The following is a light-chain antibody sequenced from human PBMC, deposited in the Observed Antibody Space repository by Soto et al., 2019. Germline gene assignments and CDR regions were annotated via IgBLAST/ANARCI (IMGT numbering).Light chain of an antibody. CDR3: QQYNNWPPWT. J-gene: IGKJ2*02. CDR2: GAS. V-gene: IGKV3-15*01. Sequence: EIVMTQSPATLSVSPGERATLSCRASQSVSSNLAWYQQKPGKAPRLLIYGASTRATGIPARFSGSGSGTEFTLTNSSLQSEDFAVYYCQQYNNWPPWTFGQGTKLEIK. CDR1: QSVSSN.